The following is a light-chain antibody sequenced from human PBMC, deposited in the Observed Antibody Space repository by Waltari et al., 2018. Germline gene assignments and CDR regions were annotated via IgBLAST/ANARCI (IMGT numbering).Light chain of an antibody. Sequence: PGERATVSCRTSQSVSRALAWYQQKPGQAPRLLIYGASTRATGIPDRFSGSGSGTDFSLTISRLEPDDFVVYYCQHYLRLPVTFGQGTTVEI. CDR1: QSVSRA. CDR3: QHYLRLPVT. J-gene: IGKJ1*01. CDR2: GAS. V-gene: IGKV3-20*01.